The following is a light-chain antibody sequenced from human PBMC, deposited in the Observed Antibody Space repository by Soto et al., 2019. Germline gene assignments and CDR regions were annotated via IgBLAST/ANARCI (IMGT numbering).Light chain of an antibody. Sequence: QSALTQPASVSGSPGQSITISCTRTSNDFVTYYFVSWYQQHPDKAPKLIIYDATKRPSGVSSRFSGSKSGNTASLTISGLHPEAEAHYYCCSYAAYNMILGGGTKLTVL. CDR3: CSYAAYNMI. V-gene: IGLV2-23*01. J-gene: IGLJ2*01. CDR1: SNDFVTYYF. CDR2: DAT.